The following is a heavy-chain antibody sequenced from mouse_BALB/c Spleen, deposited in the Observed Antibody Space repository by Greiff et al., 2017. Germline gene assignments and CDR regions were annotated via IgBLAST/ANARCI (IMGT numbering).Heavy chain of an antibody. CDR1: GFTFSNYW. CDR2: IRLKSNNYAT. CDR3: TKDFDY. Sequence: EVQLQESGGGLVQPGGSMKLSCVASGFTFSNYWMNWVRQSPEKGLEWVAEIRLKSNNYATHYAESVKGRFTISRDDSKSSVYLQMNNLRAEDTGIYYCTKDFDYWGQGTTLTVSS. V-gene: IGHV6-6*02. J-gene: IGHJ2*01.